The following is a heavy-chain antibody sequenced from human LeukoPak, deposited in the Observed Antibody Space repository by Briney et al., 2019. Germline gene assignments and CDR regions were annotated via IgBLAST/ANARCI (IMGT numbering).Heavy chain of an antibody. D-gene: IGHD5-24*01. CDR1: GYTFTSYA. CDR2: INAGNGNT. CDR3: ARVWRWLQPLDY. Sequence: ASVKVSCKASGYTFTSYAMHWVRQAPGQRLEWMGWINAGNGNTKYSQKFQGRVTITRDTSASTAYMELSSLRSEDTAVYYCARVWRWLQPLDYWGQGTLVTVSS. J-gene: IGHJ4*02. V-gene: IGHV1-3*01.